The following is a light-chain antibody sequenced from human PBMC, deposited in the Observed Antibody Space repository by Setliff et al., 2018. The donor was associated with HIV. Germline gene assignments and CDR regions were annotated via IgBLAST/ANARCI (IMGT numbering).Light chain of an antibody. Sequence: QSVLTQPPPASGSPGQLVTISCTGTSSDVGNFNYVSWYQQHPGKAPKLMIYEVSKRPSGVPDRFSGSKSGNTASLTVSGLQPEDDADYYCSSYAGSNKSVFGTGTKGTVL. J-gene: IGLJ1*01. V-gene: IGLV2-8*01. CDR1: SSDVGNFNY. CDR2: EVS. CDR3: SSYAGSNKSV.